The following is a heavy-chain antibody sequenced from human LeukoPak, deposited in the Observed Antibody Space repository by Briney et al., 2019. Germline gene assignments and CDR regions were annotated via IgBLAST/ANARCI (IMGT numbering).Heavy chain of an antibody. V-gene: IGHV4-59*01. CDR2: IYYSGST. D-gene: IGHD5-18*01. J-gene: IGHJ6*02. CDR1: GGSFSGYY. Sequence: KPSETLSLTCAVYGGSFSGYYWSWIRQPPGKGLEWIGYIYYSGSTNYNPSLKSRVTISVDTSKNQFSLKLSSVTAADTAVYYCARDWTAMVPNYYYGMDVWGQGTTVTVSS. CDR3: ARDWTAMVPNYYYGMDV.